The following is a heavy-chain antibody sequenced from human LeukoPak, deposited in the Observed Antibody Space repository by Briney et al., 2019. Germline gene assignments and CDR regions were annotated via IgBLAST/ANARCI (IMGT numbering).Heavy chain of an antibody. CDR2: ISPNSGGT. CDR1: GYTFTGYY. J-gene: IGHJ4*02. V-gene: IGHV1-2*02. Sequence: EASVKVSCKASGYTFTGYYMHWVRQAPGQGLEWMGWISPNSGGTNYAQNFQGRVTMTRDTSISTAYMELSSLRSEDTAVYYCARDDYGGNSYPFDYWGQGTLVTVSS. D-gene: IGHD4-23*01. CDR3: ARDDYGGNSYPFDY.